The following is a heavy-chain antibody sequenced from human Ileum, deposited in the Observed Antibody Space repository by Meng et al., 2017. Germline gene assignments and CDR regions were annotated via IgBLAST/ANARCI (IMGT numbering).Heavy chain of an antibody. J-gene: IGHJ4*02. CDR2: IYTSGST. CDR1: GGSISSYY. CDR3: ARDGDDYYDSSGYWLFDY. V-gene: IGHV4-4*07. Sequence: GSLRLSCTVSGGSISSYYWSWIRQPAGKGLEWIGRIYTSGSTNYNPSLKSRVTMSVDTSKNQFSLKLSSVTAADTAVYYCARDGDDYYDSSGYWLFDYWGQGTLVTVSS. D-gene: IGHD3-22*01.